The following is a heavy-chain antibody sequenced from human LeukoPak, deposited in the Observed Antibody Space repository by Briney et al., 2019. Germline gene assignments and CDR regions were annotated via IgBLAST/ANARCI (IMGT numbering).Heavy chain of an antibody. CDR1: GGSISNSGYY. D-gene: IGHD3-3*01. V-gene: IGHV4-39*01. Sequence: SETLSLTCTVSGGSISNSGYYWGWIRQPPGEGLEWIGSIYYSGSTYYNPSLKSRVTISVDTSKNQFSLKLSSVTAADTAVYYCARHSYYDFWSGYRNWFDPWGQGTLVTISS. J-gene: IGHJ5*02. CDR2: IYYSGST. CDR3: ARHSYYDFWSGYRNWFDP.